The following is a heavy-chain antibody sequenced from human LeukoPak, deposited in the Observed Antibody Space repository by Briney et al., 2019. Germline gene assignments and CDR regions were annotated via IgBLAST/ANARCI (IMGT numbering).Heavy chain of an antibody. Sequence: PGASLRLSCAASGFTFSSYAMSWVRQAPGKGQEWVSAISGSGGSTYYADSVKGRFTISRDNSKNTLYLQMNSLRAEDTAVYYCAKEKFLGAKLVNLYYFDYWGQGTLVTVSS. CDR3: AKEKFLGAKLVNLYYFDY. CDR1: GFTFSSYA. D-gene: IGHD1-26*01. CDR2: ISGSGGST. J-gene: IGHJ4*02. V-gene: IGHV3-23*01.